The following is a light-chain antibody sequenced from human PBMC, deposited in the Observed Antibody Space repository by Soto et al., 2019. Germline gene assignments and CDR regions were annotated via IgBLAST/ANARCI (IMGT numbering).Light chain of an antibody. CDR2: KTS. V-gene: IGKV1-5*03. J-gene: IGKJ2*03. CDR3: QHGYVAPYS. CDR1: QTISSW. Sequence: DIQMTQSPSTLSASVGDRVTIACRASQTISSWVAWYQQKPGKAPRLLIYKTSSLESGVPSRFTGSGSETDFTLTITSLQPEDFATYYCQHGYVAPYSFGQGTKVDI.